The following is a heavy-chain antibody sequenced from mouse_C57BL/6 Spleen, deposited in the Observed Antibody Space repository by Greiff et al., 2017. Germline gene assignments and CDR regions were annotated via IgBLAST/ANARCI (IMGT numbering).Heavy chain of an antibody. Sequence: VQLQQSGPELVKPGASVKISCKASGYTFTDYYMNWVKQSPGKSLEWIGDINPNNGGTSYNQKFKGKATLTVDKSSSTAYMELRSLTSEDSAVYYCARRLGRYFDYWGQGTTLTVSS. J-gene: IGHJ2*01. D-gene: IGHD4-1*01. CDR3: ARRLGRYFDY. CDR1: GYTFTDYY. V-gene: IGHV1-26*01. CDR2: INPNNGGT.